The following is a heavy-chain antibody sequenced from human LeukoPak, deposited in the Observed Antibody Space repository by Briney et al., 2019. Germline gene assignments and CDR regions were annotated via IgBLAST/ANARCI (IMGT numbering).Heavy chain of an antibody. D-gene: IGHD1-26*01. CDR2: IYHSGST. J-gene: IGHJ2*01. CDR1: GGSISSSNW. CDR3: ARDRWELPDWYFDL. V-gene: IGHV4-4*02. Sequence: RSSETLSLTCAVSGGSISSSNWWSWVRQPPGKGLEWIGEIYHSGSTNYNPSLKSRVTISVDRSKNQFSLKLSSVTAADTAVYYCARDRWELPDWYFDLWGRGTLVTVSS.